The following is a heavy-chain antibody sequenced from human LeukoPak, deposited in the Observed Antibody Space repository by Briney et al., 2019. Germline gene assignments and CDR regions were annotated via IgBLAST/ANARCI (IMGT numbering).Heavy chain of an antibody. Sequence: GGSLRLSCAASGFTFSSYSMHWVRQAPGKGLVWVSRISSDGSSTSYADSVKGRFTVSRDNAKNTLYLQMNSLRAEDTAASYCPRDQEGEMATLWDAFDIWAQGTMVTVPS. V-gene: IGHV3-74*01. CDR3: PRDQEGEMATLWDAFDI. D-gene: IGHD5-24*01. CDR1: GFTFSSYS. J-gene: IGHJ3*02. CDR2: ISSDGSST.